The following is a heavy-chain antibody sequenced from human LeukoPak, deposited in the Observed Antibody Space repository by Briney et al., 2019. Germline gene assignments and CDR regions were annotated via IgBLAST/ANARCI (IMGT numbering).Heavy chain of an antibody. Sequence: PGGSLRLSCAASGFTFSSYAMSWVRQAPGKGLEWVSAISGSGGSTYYADSVKGRFTISRDNSKNTLYLQMNSLRAEDTAVYYCAKRPLYPADWNGYYNWFDPWGQGTLVTVSS. V-gene: IGHV3-23*01. D-gene: IGHD3-3*01. CDR3: AKRPLYPADWNGYYNWFDP. CDR1: GFTFSSYA. J-gene: IGHJ5*02. CDR2: ISGSGGST.